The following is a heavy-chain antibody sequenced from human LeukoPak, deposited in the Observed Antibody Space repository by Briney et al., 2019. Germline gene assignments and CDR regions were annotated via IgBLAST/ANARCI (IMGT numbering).Heavy chain of an antibody. CDR1: GFTFSSYW. CDR3: ARGTAAGGSDAFDI. Sequence: GGSLRLSCAASGFTFSSYWMSWVRQAPGKGLEWVANIKQDGSEKYYVDSVKGRFTISRDNAKSSLYLQMNSLRAEDTAVYYCARGTAAGGSDAFDIWGQGTMVTVSS. D-gene: IGHD2-21*02. CDR2: IKQDGSEK. V-gene: IGHV3-7*01. J-gene: IGHJ3*02.